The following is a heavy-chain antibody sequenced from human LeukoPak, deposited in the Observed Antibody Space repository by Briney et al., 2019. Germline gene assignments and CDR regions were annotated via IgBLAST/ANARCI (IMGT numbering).Heavy chain of an antibody. CDR3: ARVWQSLDYFSWFDP. J-gene: IGHJ5*02. D-gene: IGHD4/OR15-4a*01. CDR2: INPSGGST. Sequence: ASVKVSCKASGYTFTSYYMHWVRQAPGQGLEWMGIINPSGGSTNYAQKFQGRVTITADESTSTAYMELSSLRSEDTAVYYCARVWQSLDYFSWFDPWGQGTPVTVSS. V-gene: IGHV1-46*01. CDR1: GYTFTSYY.